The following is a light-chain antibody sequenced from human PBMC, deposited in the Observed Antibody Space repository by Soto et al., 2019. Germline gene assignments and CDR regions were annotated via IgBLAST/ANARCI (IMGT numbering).Light chain of an antibody. V-gene: IGKV1-12*01. J-gene: IGKJ2*01. CDR2: SSS. CDR1: QGIAGW. CDR3: QQAHSFPYT. Sequence: DIQMTQSPSSVSPSVGDRVTITCRASQGIAGWVAWDQQEPGNAPNLLIYSSSGLQGGVHSRFSGSGSGTDFTLTISSVQPEDFATYYCQQAHSFPYTFGQGTKLEIK.